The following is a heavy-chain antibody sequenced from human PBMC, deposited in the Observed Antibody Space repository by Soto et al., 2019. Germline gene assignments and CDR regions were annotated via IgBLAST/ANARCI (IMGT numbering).Heavy chain of an antibody. Sequence: QVQLVESGGGVVQPGRSLRLSCAASGFTFSSYAMHWVRQAPGKGLEWVAVISYDGSNKYYADSVKGRFTISRDNSKNTLYLQMNSLRAEDTAVYYCARETDQRDYFDYWGQGPLVTVSS. CDR2: ISYDGSNK. V-gene: IGHV3-30-3*01. CDR3: ARETDQRDYFDY. J-gene: IGHJ4*02. CDR1: GFTFSSYA.